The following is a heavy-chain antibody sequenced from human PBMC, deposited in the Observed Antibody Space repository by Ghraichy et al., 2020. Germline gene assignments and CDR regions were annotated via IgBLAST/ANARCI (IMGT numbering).Heavy chain of an antibody. CDR2: MNPNSGNT. CDR1: GYTFTSYD. J-gene: IGHJ6*02. V-gene: IGHV1-8*01. CDR3: ARCTRYSSSWYPMEGMDV. D-gene: IGHD6-13*01. Sequence: ASVKVSCKASGYTFTSYDINWVRQATGQGLEWMGWMNPNSGNTGYAQKFQGRVTMTRNTSISTAYMELSSLRSEDTAVYYCARCTRYSSSWYPMEGMDVWGQGTTVTVSS.